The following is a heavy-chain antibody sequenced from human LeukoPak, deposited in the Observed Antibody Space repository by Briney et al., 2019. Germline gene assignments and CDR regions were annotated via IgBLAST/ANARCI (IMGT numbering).Heavy chain of an antibody. V-gene: IGHV3-21*01. D-gene: IGHD6-13*01. CDR3: ARVSSSSHNFDY. CDR2: ISSGTGSDYI. J-gene: IGHJ4*02. Sequence: GGSLRLSCAASGFSFSSYWMTWVRQAPGKGLEWVSSISSGTGSDYIYYADSVKGRFTISRDNAKNPLYLQLNSLRAEDTAVYYCARVSSSSHNFDYWGQGTLVTVSS. CDR1: GFSFSSYW.